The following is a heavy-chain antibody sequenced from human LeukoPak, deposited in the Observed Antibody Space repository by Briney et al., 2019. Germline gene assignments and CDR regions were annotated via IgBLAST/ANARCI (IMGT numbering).Heavy chain of an antibody. CDR1: GFTFSSYA. CDR3: AGYHLAQSVAY. Sequence: GGSLRLSCAASGFTFSSYAMHWVGQAPGKGLEWVSLIYSGGSTFYADCVKGGFTISRDNCKNTQYLQMNRLRAEGTAVYYCAGYHLAQSVAYWGQGPLVTVSS. D-gene: IGHD1-14*01. J-gene: IGHJ4*02. V-gene: IGHV3-66*01. CDR2: IYSGGST.